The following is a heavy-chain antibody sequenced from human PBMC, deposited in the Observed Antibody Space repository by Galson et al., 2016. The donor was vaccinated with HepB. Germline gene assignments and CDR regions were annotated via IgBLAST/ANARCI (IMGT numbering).Heavy chain of an antibody. CDR1: GGSISYNY. V-gene: IGHV4-39*01. J-gene: IGHJ6*02. CDR2: VYYSGST. D-gene: IGHD3-10*01. Sequence: SETLSLTCAVSGGSISYNYWGWLRQPPGKGLEWIGSVYYSGSTYYNPSLKSRVTISVDTSKNQFSLKLSSVTAADTAVYYCARRGPTYYYGMDVWGQGTTVTVSS. CDR3: ARRGPTYYYGMDV.